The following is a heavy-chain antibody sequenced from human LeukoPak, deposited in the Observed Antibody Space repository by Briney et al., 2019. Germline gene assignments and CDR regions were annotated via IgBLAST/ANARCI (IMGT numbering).Heavy chain of an antibody. CDR1: GVSVSDGRYY. Sequence: SETLSLTCNVSGVSVSDGRYYWSWIRQPPGKGLEWIGEINHSGSTNYNPSLKSRVTISVDTSKNQFSLRLSSVTAADTAVYYCARGGFYCGGDCYVDYWGQGTLVTVSS. CDR2: INHSGST. CDR3: ARGGFYCGGDCYVDY. V-gene: IGHV4-34*01. J-gene: IGHJ4*02. D-gene: IGHD2-21*02.